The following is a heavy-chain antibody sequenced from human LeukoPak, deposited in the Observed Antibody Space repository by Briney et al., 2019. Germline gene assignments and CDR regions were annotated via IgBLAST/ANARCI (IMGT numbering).Heavy chain of an antibody. CDR2: IYYSGSS. Sequence: SETLSLTCTVSGGSISSSSYYWGWIRQPPGKGLEWIGTIYYSGSSYYNPSLKSQVTISVDTSKNQFSLKLSSVTAADTAVYYCARHSYYYDTSGYRSRGGFDYWGQGTLVTVSS. D-gene: IGHD3-22*01. V-gene: IGHV4-39*01. J-gene: IGHJ4*02. CDR3: ARHSYYYDTSGYRSRGGFDY. CDR1: GGSISSSSYY.